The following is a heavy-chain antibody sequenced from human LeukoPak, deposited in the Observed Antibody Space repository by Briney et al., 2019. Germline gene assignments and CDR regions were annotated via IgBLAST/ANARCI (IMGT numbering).Heavy chain of an antibody. D-gene: IGHD2-21*02. CDR2: ISSSGSTI. CDR1: GFTFSSYE. V-gene: IGHV3-48*03. Sequence: GGSLRLSCAASGFTFSSYEMNWVRQAPGKGLEWVSYISSSGSTIYYADSVKGRFTISRDNAKNSLYLQMNSLRAEDTAVYYCARADCGGDCSAFDYWGQGTLVTVSS. CDR3: ARADCGGDCSAFDY. J-gene: IGHJ4*02.